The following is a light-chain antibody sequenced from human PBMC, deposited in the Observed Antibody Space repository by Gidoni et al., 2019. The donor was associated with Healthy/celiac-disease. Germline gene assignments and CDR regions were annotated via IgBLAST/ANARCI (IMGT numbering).Light chain of an antibody. J-gene: IGKJ4*01. CDR2: AAS. CDR3: QQSYSTPLT. V-gene: IGKV1-39*01. Sequence: DIQMSQSPSSLSASVGDRVTITGRASQSISSYLNLYQQKPGKAPKLLIYAASILQSGVPSRFSGSGAGTDFTLTISSLQPEDFATYYCQQSYSTPLTFGGGTKVEIK. CDR1: QSISSY.